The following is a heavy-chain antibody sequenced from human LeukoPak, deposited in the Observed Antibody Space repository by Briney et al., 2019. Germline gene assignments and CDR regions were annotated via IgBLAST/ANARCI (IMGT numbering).Heavy chain of an antibody. D-gene: IGHD1-1*01. J-gene: IGHJ3*02. Sequence: GGSLRLSCAASGFTFSSYSMNWVRQAPGKGLEWVSSISSSSSYIYYADSVKGRFTISRDNAKNSLYLQMNSLRAEDTAVYYCARDRTNWKQNAFDIWGQGTMVTVSS. CDR3: ARDRTNWKQNAFDI. CDR2: ISSSSSYI. CDR1: GFTFSSYS. V-gene: IGHV3-21*01.